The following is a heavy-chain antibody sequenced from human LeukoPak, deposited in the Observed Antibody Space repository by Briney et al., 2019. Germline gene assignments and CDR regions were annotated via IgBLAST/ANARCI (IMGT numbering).Heavy chain of an antibody. Sequence: ASVKVSCKASGYTFTGYYMHWVRQAPGQGLEWMGWINPNSGGTNYAQKFQGRVTMTRDTSISTAYMELSRLKSDDTAVYYCARKLAHLDSSSWSPENDYWGQGTLVTVSS. V-gene: IGHV1-2*02. J-gene: IGHJ4*02. D-gene: IGHD6-13*01. CDR3: ARKLAHLDSSSWSPENDY. CDR1: GYTFTGYY. CDR2: INPNSGGT.